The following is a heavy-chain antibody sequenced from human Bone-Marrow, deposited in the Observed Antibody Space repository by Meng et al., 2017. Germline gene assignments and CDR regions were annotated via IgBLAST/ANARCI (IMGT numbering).Heavy chain of an antibody. V-gene: IGHV1-2*06. J-gene: IGHJ4*02. CDR1: GYPFPDYW. CDR2: INPKSGDT. Sequence: QGQAVQFGAEVKKPGASVKGSCKASGYPFPDYWLHWVRRAPGQGLEWMGRINPKSGDTHYAQRFQGRVTMTGDTSISTAYMELSGLRSDDTAMYYCARDEDISAAGKLFGDYWGQGTLVTVSS. D-gene: IGHD6-13*01. CDR3: ARDEDISAAGKLFGDY.